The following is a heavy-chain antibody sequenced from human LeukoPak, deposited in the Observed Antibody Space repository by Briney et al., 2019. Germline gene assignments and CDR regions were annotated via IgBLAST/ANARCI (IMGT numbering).Heavy chain of an antibody. V-gene: IGHV3-73*01. CDR2: IRSKANSYAT. Sequence: PGGSLRLYGAASGFIFSGSAMHWVRQASGKGLEWVGRIRSKANSYATAYAASVKGRFTISRDDSKNTAYLQMNSLKTEDTAVYYCTRRAYIGYDFGYWGEGWLVTVSS. CDR1: GFIFSGSA. D-gene: IGHD5-12*01. J-gene: IGHJ4*02. CDR3: TRRAYIGYDFGY.